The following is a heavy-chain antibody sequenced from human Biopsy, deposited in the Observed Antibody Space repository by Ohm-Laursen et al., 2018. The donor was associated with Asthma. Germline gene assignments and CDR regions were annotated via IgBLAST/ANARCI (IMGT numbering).Heavy chain of an antibody. J-gene: IGHJ6*02. CDR2: ISVYNGNT. Sequence: APVKVSCKISGYTFNSAGITWARQAPGQGLEWMGWISVYNGNTKVAQKLQDRVTMITDTSTSTAYMELRSLRSDDTAVYFCARAVDYSHYYGIDVWGQGTTVTVS. CDR3: ARAVDYSHYYGIDV. V-gene: IGHV1-18*01. D-gene: IGHD3-10*01. CDR1: GYTFNSAG.